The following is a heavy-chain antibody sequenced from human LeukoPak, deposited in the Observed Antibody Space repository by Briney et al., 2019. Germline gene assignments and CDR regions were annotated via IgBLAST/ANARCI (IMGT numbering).Heavy chain of an antibody. CDR2: IRYDGSNK. V-gene: IGHV3-30*02. CDR3: AKDFSQQLVNSLFDY. J-gene: IGHJ4*02. CDR1: GFTFSSYG. Sequence: GGSLRLSCAASGFTFSSYGMHWVRQAPGKGLEWVAFIRYDGSNKYYADSVKGRFTISRDNSKNTLYLQMNSLRAEDTAVYYCAKDFSQQLVNSLFDYWGQGTLVTVSS. D-gene: IGHD6-13*01.